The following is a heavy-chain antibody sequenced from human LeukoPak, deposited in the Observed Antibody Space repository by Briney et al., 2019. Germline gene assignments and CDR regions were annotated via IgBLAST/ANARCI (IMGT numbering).Heavy chain of an antibody. Sequence: ASVKVSCKASGYTFTSYYIHWVRQAPGQGLEWMGWINPNSGDTNYAQKFQGRVTMTRDTSISTAYMELSRLRSDDTAVYYCARDLWDSSGYYSRDLWFDPWGQGTLVTVSS. CDR2: INPNSGDT. CDR3: ARDLWDSSGYYSRDLWFDP. V-gene: IGHV1-2*02. CDR1: GYTFTSYY. D-gene: IGHD3-22*01. J-gene: IGHJ5*02.